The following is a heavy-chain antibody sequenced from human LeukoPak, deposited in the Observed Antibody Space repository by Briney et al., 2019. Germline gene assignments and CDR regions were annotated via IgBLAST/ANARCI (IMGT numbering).Heavy chain of an antibody. CDR2: IKQDGSEK. J-gene: IGHJ4*02. CDR1: GFSLSSYA. CDR3: AREREGYFDY. Sequence: GGSLRLSCAASGFSLSSYAMSWVRQAPGKGLEWVANIKQDGSEKYYVDSVKGRFTISRDNAKNSLYLQMNSLRAEDTAVYYCAREREGYFDYWGQGTLVTVSS. V-gene: IGHV3-7*01.